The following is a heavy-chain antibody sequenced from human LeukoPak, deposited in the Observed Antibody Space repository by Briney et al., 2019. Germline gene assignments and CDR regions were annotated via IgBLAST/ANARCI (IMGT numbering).Heavy chain of an antibody. V-gene: IGHV4-59*01. D-gene: IGHD5-18*01. J-gene: IGHJ6*02. CDR2: IYYSGST. Sequence: SGTLSLTCTVSGGSISSYYWSWIRQPPGKGLEWIGYIYYSGSTNYNPSLKSRVTISVDTSKNQFSLKLSSVTAADTAVYYCARHSYGSPLYYYGMDVWGQGTTVTVSS. CDR3: ARHSYGSPLYYYGMDV. CDR1: GGSISSYY.